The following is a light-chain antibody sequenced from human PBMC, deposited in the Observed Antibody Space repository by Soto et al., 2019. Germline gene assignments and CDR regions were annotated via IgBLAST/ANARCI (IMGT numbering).Light chain of an antibody. CDR2: DAS. J-gene: IGKJ1*01. Sequence: EIVLTPSPATLSLSPVERATLSCRASQSVTTFLAWYQQKPDQAPRLLIYDASTRATGIPARFSGSGSGTDFTLTISSLEPEDFAVYYCQQYGNSPQTFGQGTKVDI. V-gene: IGKV3-11*01. CDR3: QQYGNSPQT. CDR1: QSVTTF.